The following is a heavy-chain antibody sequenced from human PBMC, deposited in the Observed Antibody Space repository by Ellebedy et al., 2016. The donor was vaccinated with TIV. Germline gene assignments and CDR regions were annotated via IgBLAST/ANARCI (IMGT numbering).Heavy chain of an antibody. Sequence: ASVKVSCKVSGYTLTELSMHWVRQAPGQGLEWMGWISAYNGNTNYAQKFQGRVTITADKSWSTASLDLSSLTSEDTAVYYCARDRDGDPLYYWGQGTLVTVSS. V-gene: IGHV1-3*01. J-gene: IGHJ4*02. CDR1: GYTLTELS. CDR2: ISAYNGNT. CDR3: ARDRDGDPLYY. D-gene: IGHD4-17*01.